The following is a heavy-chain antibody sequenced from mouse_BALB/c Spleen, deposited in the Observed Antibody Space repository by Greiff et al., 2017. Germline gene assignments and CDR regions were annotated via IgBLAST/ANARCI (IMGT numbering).Heavy chain of an antibody. CDR3: ARASRDYDGRWFAY. J-gene: IGHJ3*01. CDR2: IWAGGST. Sequence: VHLVESGPGLVAPSQSLSITCTVSGFSLTSYGVHWVRQPPGKGLEWLGVIWAGGSTNYNSALMSRLSISKDNSKSQVFLKMNSLQTDDTAMYYCARASRDYDGRWFAYWGQGTLVTVSA. CDR1: GFSLTSYG. D-gene: IGHD2-3*01. V-gene: IGHV2-9*02.